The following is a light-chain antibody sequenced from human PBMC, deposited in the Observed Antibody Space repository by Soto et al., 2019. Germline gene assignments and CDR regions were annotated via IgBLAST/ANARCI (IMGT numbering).Light chain of an antibody. CDR1: SNDVGAYKD. J-gene: IGLJ1*01. CDR3: QSYDSSLSGYV. CDR2: GNS. V-gene: IGLV1-40*01. Sequence: QSALTQPASVSGSPGQSITISCTGTSNDVGAYKDVSWYQQLPGTAPKLLIYGNSNRPSGVPDRFSGSKSGTSASLAITGLQADDEADYYCQSYDSSLSGYVFGTGTKLTVL.